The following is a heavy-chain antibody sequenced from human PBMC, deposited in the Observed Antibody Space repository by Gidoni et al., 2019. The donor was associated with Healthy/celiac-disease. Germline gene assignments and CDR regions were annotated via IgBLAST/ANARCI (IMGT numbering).Heavy chain of an antibody. D-gene: IGHD6-19*01. CDR1: GGSISSYY. V-gene: IGHV4-4*07. Sequence: QVQLQESGPGLVKPSETLSLSCTVSGGSISSYYWSWIRQPAGKGLEWIGRIYTSGSTNYNPSLKSRVTMSVDTSKNQFSLKLSSVTAADTAVYYCAREGSSGWAGTFDYWGQGTLVTVSS. J-gene: IGHJ4*02. CDR3: AREGSSGWAGTFDY. CDR2: IYTSGST.